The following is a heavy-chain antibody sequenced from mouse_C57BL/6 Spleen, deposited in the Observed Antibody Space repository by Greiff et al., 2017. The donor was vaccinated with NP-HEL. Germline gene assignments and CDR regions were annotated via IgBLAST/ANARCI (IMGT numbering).Heavy chain of an antibody. D-gene: IGHD2-4*01. CDR2: ISYDGSN. CDR1: GYSITSGYY. V-gene: IGHV3-6*01. CDR3: ARPLYDYEAWFAY. Sequence: VQLKESGPGLVKPSQSLSLTCSVTGYSITSGYYWNWIRQFPGNKLEWMGYISYDGSNNSNPSLKNRISITRDTSKNQFFLKLNSVTTEDTATYYCARPLYDYEAWFAYWGQGTLVTVSA. J-gene: IGHJ3*01.